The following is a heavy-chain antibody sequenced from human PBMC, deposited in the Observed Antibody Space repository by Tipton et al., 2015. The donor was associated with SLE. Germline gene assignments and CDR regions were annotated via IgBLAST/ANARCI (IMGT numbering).Heavy chain of an antibody. Sequence: TLSLTCTVSGGSISSSSYYWGWIRQPPGKGLEWIGSIYYSGSTYYNPSLKSRVTISVDTSKNQFSLKLSSVTAADTAVYYCARGGQQLGYFDYWGQGTLVTVSS. CDR3: ARGGQQLGYFDY. D-gene: IGHD6-13*01. CDR2: IYYSGST. J-gene: IGHJ4*02. CDR1: GGSISSSSYY. V-gene: IGHV4-39*07.